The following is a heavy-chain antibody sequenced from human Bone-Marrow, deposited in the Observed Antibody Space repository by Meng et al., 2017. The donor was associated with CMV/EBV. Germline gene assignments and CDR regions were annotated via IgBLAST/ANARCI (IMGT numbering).Heavy chain of an antibody. Sequence: GESLKISCAASGFTFSRYAMSWVRQAPGKGLEWVSGISWSGGSTYFADSVKGRFTISRDNSKSTLYLQMNSLRAEDTAVYFCAKDSQGDFWSGYYDRGDLDYWGQGTRVTGYS. D-gene: IGHD3-3*01. CDR1: GFTFSRYA. CDR3: AKDSQGDFWSGYYDRGDLDY. V-gene: IGHV3-23*01. CDR2: ISWSGGST. J-gene: IGHJ4*02.